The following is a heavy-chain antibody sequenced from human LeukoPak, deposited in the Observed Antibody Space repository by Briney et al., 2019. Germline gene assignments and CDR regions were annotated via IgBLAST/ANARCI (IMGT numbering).Heavy chain of an antibody. CDR1: GGSISSYY. V-gene: IGHV4-59*01. D-gene: IGHD5-12*01. CDR3: ARGRGGYDPHWFDP. CDR2: IYYSGNT. J-gene: IGHJ5*02. Sequence: SETLSLTCTVSGGSISSYYWSWIRQPPGKGLEWIGYIYYSGNTNYNPSLKSRVTISVDTSKNQFSLKLSSVTAADTAVYYCARGRGGYDPHWFDPWGQGTLVTVSS.